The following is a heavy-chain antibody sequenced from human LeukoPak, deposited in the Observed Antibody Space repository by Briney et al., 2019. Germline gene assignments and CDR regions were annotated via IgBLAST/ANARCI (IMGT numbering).Heavy chain of an antibody. CDR2: IYYSGNT. J-gene: IGHJ4*02. Sequence: PSETLSLTCTVSGGPISGSDYYWTWIRQPPGKGLEWIASIYYSGNTLYNPSLKSRVTMSVDTSKNQFSLKLNSVTATDTAVYYCARQYYDSSGYDYWGQGTLVTVSS. CDR1: GGPISGSDYY. V-gene: IGHV4-39*01. CDR3: ARQYYDSSGYDY. D-gene: IGHD3-22*01.